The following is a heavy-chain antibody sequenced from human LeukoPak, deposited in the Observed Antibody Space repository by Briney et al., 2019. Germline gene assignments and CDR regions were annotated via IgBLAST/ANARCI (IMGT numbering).Heavy chain of an antibody. CDR2: IHYSGGT. CDR3: ARYSEISDTRWFDP. V-gene: IGHV4-59*01. CDR1: GGSISPYF. J-gene: IGHJ5*02. D-gene: IGHD4-11*01. Sequence: SETLSLTCTVSGGSISPYFWSWIRQPPGKGLEWIGWIHYSGGTSYNPSLKSRVIISADTSKNQFPLKVTSVTAADTATYYCARYSEISDTRWFDPWGQGTLVTVSS.